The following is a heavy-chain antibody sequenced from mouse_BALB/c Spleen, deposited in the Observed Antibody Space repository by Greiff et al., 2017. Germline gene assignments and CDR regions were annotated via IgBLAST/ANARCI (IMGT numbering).Heavy chain of an antibody. CDR1: GDSITSGY. J-gene: IGHJ1*01. CDR3: ARYYYGSSYWYFDV. CDR2: ISYSGST. D-gene: IGHD1-1*01. Sequence: EVQLVEPGPSLVKPSQTLSLTCSVTGDSITSGYWNWIRKFPGNKLEYMGYISYSGSTYYNPSLKSRISITRDTSKNQYYLQLNSVTTEDTATYYCARYYYGSSYWYFDVWGAGTTVTVSS. V-gene: IGHV3-8*02.